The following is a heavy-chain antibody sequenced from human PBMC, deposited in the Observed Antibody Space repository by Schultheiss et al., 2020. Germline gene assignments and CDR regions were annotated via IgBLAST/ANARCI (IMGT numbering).Heavy chain of an antibody. V-gene: IGHV2-5*02. CDR1: GFSLSTSGVG. Sequence: SGPTLVKPTQTLTLTCTFSGFSLSTSGVGVGWIRQPPGKALEWLALIYWDDDKRYSPSLKSRLTITKDTSKNQVVLTMTNMDPVDTATYYCASSGELLGYWYFDLWGRGTLVTVAS. J-gene: IGHJ2*01. D-gene: IGHD1-26*01. CDR3: ASSGELLGYWYFDL. CDR2: IYWDDDK.